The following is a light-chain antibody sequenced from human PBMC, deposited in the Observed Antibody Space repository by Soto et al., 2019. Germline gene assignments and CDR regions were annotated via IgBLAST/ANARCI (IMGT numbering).Light chain of an antibody. CDR2: CAS. Sequence: EIVMTQSPATLSVSPGERATLSCRASQSVGSNLAWYQQRPGQAPRLLIYCASTRATGVPARFSGSGSGTEFTLTISSLQSEDFGIYFCQQYNNWPPDRTFGQGTKVEIK. V-gene: IGKV3-15*01. CDR3: QQYNNWPPDRT. CDR1: QSVGSN. J-gene: IGKJ1*01.